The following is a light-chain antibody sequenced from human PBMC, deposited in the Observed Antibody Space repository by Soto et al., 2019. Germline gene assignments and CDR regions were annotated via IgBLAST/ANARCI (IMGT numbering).Light chain of an antibody. CDR2: EVS. V-gene: IGLV2-14*01. CDR1: SSDVGGYNY. CDR3: SSYTSSSTLV. J-gene: IGLJ1*01. Sequence: QSVLTQPASVSGSPGQSITISCTGTSSDVGGYNYVSWYQQHPGKAPKLMIYEVSHRPSGVSNRFSGSKSGKTASLTISGLQAEDEADYYCSSYTSSSTLVFGTGTKLTVL.